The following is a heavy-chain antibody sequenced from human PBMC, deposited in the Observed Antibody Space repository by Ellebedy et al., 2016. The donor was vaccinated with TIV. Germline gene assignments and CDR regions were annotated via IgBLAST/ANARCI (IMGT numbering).Heavy chain of an antibody. D-gene: IGHD5-12*01. V-gene: IGHV1-3*01. Sequence: AASVKVSCKASGYVFTNYAIHWVRQAPGQSLEWMGWLNPVNGHTTCSQTFQGRISITTDTSASIAYMDLSGLRSKDTAVYYCASLTVPTISPYIFGFDIWGQGTTVTVSS. CDR1: GYVFTNYA. CDR3: ASLTVPTISPYIFGFDI. J-gene: IGHJ6*02. CDR2: LNPVNGHT.